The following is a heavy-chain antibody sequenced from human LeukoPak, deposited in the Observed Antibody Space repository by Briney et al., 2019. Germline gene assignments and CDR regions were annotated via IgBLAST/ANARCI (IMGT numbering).Heavy chain of an antibody. Sequence: SVKVSCKASGGTFSSYAISWVRQAPGQGLEWMGGIIPIFGTANYAQKFQGRVTITTDESTSTAYMELNSLRSEDTAVYYCAATVDYCSGGSCYNYYYGMDVWGQGTTVTVSS. CDR2: IIPIFGTA. J-gene: IGHJ6*02. CDR1: GGTFSSYA. CDR3: AATVDYCSGGSCYNYYYGMDV. D-gene: IGHD2-15*01. V-gene: IGHV1-69*05.